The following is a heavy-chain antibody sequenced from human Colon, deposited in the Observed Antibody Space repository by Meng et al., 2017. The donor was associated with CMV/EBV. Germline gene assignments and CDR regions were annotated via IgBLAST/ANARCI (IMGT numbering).Heavy chain of an antibody. CDR1: GFIFSDYW. Sequence: GGSLRLSCATSGFIFSDYWMHWVRQVPGKGLVWVSSVNREGSNTNYADSVKGRFTISRDNSKNTLYLQMNSLRAEDTAVYYCARTQARNIVVVPAAVLYWGQGTLVTVSS. V-gene: IGHV3-74*01. J-gene: IGHJ4*02. D-gene: IGHD2-2*01. CDR2: VNREGSNT. CDR3: ARTQARNIVVVPAAVLY.